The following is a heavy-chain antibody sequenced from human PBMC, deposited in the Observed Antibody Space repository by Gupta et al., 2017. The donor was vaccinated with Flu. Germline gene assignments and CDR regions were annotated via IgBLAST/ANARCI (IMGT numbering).Heavy chain of an antibody. V-gene: IGHV3-23*01. CDR3: AKTRSTVGTTILFDY. CDR1: GFTFNSYG. D-gene: IGHD2-21*02. J-gene: IGHJ4*02. Sequence: EVQLLGSGGGLVQPGGSLRLSCAASGFTFNSYGMGWVRQSPGKGLEWVSSISASGVSTYYGDSVKGRFTISRDNSNNMLYLQMSSLRVEDTAIYYCAKTRSTVGTTILFDYWGQGILVTVSS. CDR2: ISASGVST.